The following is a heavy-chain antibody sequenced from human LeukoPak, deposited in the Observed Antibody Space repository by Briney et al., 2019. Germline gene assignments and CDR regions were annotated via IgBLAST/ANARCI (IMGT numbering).Heavy chain of an antibody. D-gene: IGHD3-10*01. CDR1: GFTFTSYD. CDR2: TIGSGGTT. V-gene: IGHV3-23*01. J-gene: IGHJ5*01. CDR3: AKGGGSGSYRNWFDS. Sequence: GGSLRLSCAPSGFTFTSYDMSWVRPPPGDGLGWVSGTIGSGGTTYYADSVKGRFTSSRDTSKNTLYLYMNSLRGEDTAVYSCAKGGGSGSYRNWFDSWGQGTLVTVSS.